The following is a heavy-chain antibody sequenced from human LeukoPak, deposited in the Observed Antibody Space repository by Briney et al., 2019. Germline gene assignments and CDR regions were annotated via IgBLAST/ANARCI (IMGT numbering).Heavy chain of an antibody. CDR2: IYSGGST. V-gene: IGHV3-66*01. CDR1: GFTVSSNY. Sequence: GGSLRLSCAASGFTVSSNYMSWVRQAPGKGLEWVSVIYSGGSTYYADSVKGRFTVSRDNSKNTLYLQMNSLRAEDTAVYYCARDLGVDGYNYYWGQGTLVTVSS. D-gene: IGHD5-12*01. CDR3: ARDLGVDGYNYY. J-gene: IGHJ4*02.